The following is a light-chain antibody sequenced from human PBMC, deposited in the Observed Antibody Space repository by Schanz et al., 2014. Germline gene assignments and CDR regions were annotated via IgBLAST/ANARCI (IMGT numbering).Light chain of an antibody. CDR2: EVS. Sequence: QSALTQPASVSGSPGQSITIFCTGTSGDIGGYNYVSWYQQHPGKAPKLMIYEVSKRPSGVPDRFSGSKSGNTASLTVSGLQAEDEADYYCSSYAGSNWVFGGGTKLTVL. V-gene: IGLV2-8*01. CDR3: SSYAGSNWV. CDR1: SGDIGGYNY. J-gene: IGLJ3*02.